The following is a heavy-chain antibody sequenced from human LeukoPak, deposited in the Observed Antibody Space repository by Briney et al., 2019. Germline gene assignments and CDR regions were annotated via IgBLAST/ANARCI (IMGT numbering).Heavy chain of an antibody. D-gene: IGHD6-13*01. CDR1: GGSISSSSYY. CDR3: ARGKRYSSSWYVKVYGMDV. Sequence: TASETLSLTCTVSGGSISSSSYYWGWIRQPPGKGLEWIGSIYYSGSTYYNPSLKSRVTISVDTSKNQFSLKLSSVTAADTAVYYCARGKRYSSSWYVKVYGMDVWGQGTTVTVSS. J-gene: IGHJ6*02. CDR2: IYYSGST. V-gene: IGHV4-39*01.